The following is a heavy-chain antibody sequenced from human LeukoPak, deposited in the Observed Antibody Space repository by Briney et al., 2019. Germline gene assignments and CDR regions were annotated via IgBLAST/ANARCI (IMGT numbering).Heavy chain of an antibody. J-gene: IGHJ4*02. D-gene: IGHD7-27*01. Sequence: GGSLRLSCAASGFTFSGHYMSWLRQAPGKGLEWLSHIGISGETSYNAHSVKGRFTISRDNGKSALYLQMNSLRVEGTAVYYCTRYGDSANKVDFWGQGTLVTVSS. CDR1: GFTFSGHY. CDR2: IGISGETS. CDR3: TRYGDSANKVDF. V-gene: IGHV3-11*01.